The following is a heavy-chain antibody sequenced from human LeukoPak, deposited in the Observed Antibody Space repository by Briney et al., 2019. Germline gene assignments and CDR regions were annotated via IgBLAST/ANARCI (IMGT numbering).Heavy chain of an antibody. V-gene: IGHV3-48*01. CDR1: GFTFSSYS. J-gene: IGHJ3*02. CDR2: IISTADAI. CDR3: ARDSAYAFDI. Sequence: GGSLRLSCAASGFTFSSYSMNWVRQAPGKGLEWVSYIISTADAIYYADSVKGRFTISRDNAKNSLYLQMNSLRAEDTAVYYCARDSAYAFDIWGQGTMVTVSS.